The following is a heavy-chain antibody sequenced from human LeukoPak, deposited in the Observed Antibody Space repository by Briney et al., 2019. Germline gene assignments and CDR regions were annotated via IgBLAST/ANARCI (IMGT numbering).Heavy chain of an antibody. D-gene: IGHD3-22*01. CDR1: GYTFTGYY. J-gene: IGHJ3*02. Sequence: ASVKVSCKASGYTFTGYYMHWVRQAPGQGLEWMGWINPNSGGTNYAQKFQGRVTMTRDTSISTAYMELSRLRSDDTAVYYCARVLRYYDSSGYSAAFDIWGQGTMVTVSS. CDR2: INPNSGGT. V-gene: IGHV1-2*02. CDR3: ARVLRYYDSSGYSAAFDI.